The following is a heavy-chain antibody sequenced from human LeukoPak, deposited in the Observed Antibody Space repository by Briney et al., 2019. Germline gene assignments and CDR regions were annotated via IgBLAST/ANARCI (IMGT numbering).Heavy chain of an antibody. CDR2: ISGSGGST. CDR3: AKVPHLYYGSGSYQLDS. CDR1: GFSFASYA. D-gene: IGHD3-10*01. J-gene: IGHJ4*02. V-gene: IGHV3-23*01. Sequence: GGSLRLSCAASGFSFASYALSWVCQAPGKGLEWVSAISGSGGSTYYADSVKGRFTVSRDTAKKALYLQMNSLRADDTAVYFCAKVPHLYYGSGSYQLDSWGQGTLVTVSS.